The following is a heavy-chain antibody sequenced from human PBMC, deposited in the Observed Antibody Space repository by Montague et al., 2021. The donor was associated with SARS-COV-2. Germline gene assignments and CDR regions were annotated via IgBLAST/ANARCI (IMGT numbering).Heavy chain of an antibody. V-gene: IGHV3-23*01. CDR3: AKFSRDSSGVA. D-gene: IGHD3-22*01. J-gene: IGHJ5*02. Sequence: SLRLSCAASGFTFSRYTISWVRQAPGKGLEWVSGISGGGDRKYYADSVKGRLTISRDNSKNTVYVQMNSLRAEDTAVYYCAKFSRDSSGVAWGQGTLITVPS. CDR2: ISGGGDRK. CDR1: GFTFSRYT.